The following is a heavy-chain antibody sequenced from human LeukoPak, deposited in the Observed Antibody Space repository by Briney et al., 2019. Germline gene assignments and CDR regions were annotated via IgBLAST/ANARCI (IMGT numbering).Heavy chain of an antibody. Sequence: GGSLRLSCAASGFTFNSYAMSWVRQAPGKGLEWVSAISGSGGSTYYADSVKGRFTISRDNSKNTLYLQMNSLRAEDTAVYYCAKVPATLIAVAGTGDAFDIWGQGTMVTVSS. CDR1: GFTFNSYA. J-gene: IGHJ3*02. V-gene: IGHV3-23*01. D-gene: IGHD6-19*01. CDR2: ISGSGGST. CDR3: AKVPATLIAVAGTGDAFDI.